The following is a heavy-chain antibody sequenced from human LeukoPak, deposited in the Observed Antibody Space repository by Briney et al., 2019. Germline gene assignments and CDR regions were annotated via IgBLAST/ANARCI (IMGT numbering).Heavy chain of an antibody. D-gene: IGHD6-19*01. J-gene: IGHJ6*02. CDR3: AKDLEIQNEQWLVRDKYYYYGMDV. CDR2: ISYDGSNK. Sequence: GRSLRLSCAASGFTFSSYGMHWVRQAPGKGLEWVAVISYDGSNKYYADSVKGRFTISRDNYKNTLYLEMNSLRAEDTAVYYCAKDLEIQNEQWLVRDKYYYYGMDVWGQGTTVTVSS. CDR1: GFTFSSYG. V-gene: IGHV3-30*18.